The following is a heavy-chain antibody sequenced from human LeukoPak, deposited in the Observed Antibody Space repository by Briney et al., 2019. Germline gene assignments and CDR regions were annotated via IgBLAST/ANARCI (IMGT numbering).Heavy chain of an antibody. J-gene: IGHJ4*02. CDR1: GASVSSASY. CDR2: IYNGVNT. V-gene: IGHV4-61*01. D-gene: IGHD3-22*01. CDR3: VTYYFDSSGPKKNY. Sequence: PSETLSLTCTVSGASVSSASYWSWIRQPPGKGVEWIAHIYNGVNTNYNPSLKSRVTISVDTSKKQFSLKLSSVTAADTAVYYCVTYYFDSSGPKKNYWGQGTLVTVSS.